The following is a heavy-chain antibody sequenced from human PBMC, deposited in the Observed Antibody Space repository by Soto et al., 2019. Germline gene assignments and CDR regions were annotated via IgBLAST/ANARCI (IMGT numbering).Heavy chain of an antibody. Sequence: QVQLVESGGGVVQPGRSLRLSCAASGFTFSSYAMHWVRQAPGKGLEWVAVISYHGNNKYYADSVKGRFTISRDNSKNTLYLQMNSLRAEDTAVYYCATIPDMTTLPFDYWGQGTLVTVSS. V-gene: IGHV3-30-3*01. CDR2: ISYHGNNK. CDR1: GFTFSSYA. D-gene: IGHD4-17*01. CDR3: ATIPDMTTLPFDY. J-gene: IGHJ4*02.